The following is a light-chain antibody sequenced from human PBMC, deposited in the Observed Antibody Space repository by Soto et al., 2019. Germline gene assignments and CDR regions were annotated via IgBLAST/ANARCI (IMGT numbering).Light chain of an antibody. J-gene: IGLJ1*01. CDR1: SSDVGGYNY. V-gene: IGLV2-8*01. Sequence: QSALTQPPSASGSPGQSVTISCTGTSSDVGGYNYVSWYQQHPGKAPQLMIYEVSKRPSGVPDRFSGSKSGNTASLTVSGLQAEDEAEYYCSSYAGSNNVVFGTGTKVTAL. CDR3: SSYAGSNNVV. CDR2: EVS.